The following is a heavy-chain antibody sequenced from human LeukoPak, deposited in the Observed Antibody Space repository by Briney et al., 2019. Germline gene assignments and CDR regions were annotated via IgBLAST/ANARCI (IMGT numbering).Heavy chain of an antibody. CDR1: GGSISSSSYY. CDR3: ARTGYSSGWYGNFDY. J-gene: IGHJ4*02. D-gene: IGHD6-19*01. CDR2: IYYSGST. V-gene: IGHV4-39*01. Sequence: SETLSLTCTVSGGSISSSSYYWGWIRQPPGKGLEWIGSIYYSGSTYYKLSLKSRVTISVDTSKNQFSLKLSSVTAADTAVYYCARTGYSSGWYGNFDYWGQGTLVTVSS.